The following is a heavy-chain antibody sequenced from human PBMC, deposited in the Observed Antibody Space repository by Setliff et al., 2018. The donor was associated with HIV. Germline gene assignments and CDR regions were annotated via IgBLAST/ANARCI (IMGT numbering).Heavy chain of an antibody. J-gene: IGHJ6*02. CDR2: IHTSGDS. CDR3: ARGAFIGYGWSYFGMDV. Sequence: SETLSLTCAVSGYFINSGYYWGWIRQPPGKGLEWIGRIHTSGDSDFNPSLKSRVTMSVDTSKNQISLKVNSVTAADTALYYCARGAFIGYGWSYFGMDVWGQGTTVTVSS. D-gene: IGHD3-22*01. CDR1: GYFINSGYY. V-gene: IGHV4-38-2*01.